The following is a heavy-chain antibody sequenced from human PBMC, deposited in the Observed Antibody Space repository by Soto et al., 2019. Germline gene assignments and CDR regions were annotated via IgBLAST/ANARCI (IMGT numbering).Heavy chain of an antibody. CDR1: GFAFSRYG. CDR3: SRFGPGADY. V-gene: IGHV3-23*01. Sequence: EVQLLESGGASVQPGGSVRLSCVVSGFAFSRYGMNWVRRAPGKGLEWVAYISGSGYSINYAESVKGRFTISRDNSKGTLYLQMNSLTVEDTALYYCSRFGPGADYWGQGTLVTVSS. CDR2: ISGSGYSI. D-gene: IGHD3-3*01. J-gene: IGHJ4*02.